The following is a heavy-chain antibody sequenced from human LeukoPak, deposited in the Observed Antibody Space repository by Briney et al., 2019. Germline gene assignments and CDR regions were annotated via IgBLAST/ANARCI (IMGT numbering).Heavy chain of an antibody. V-gene: IGHV6-1*01. CDR3: ARAGSGHYTY. CDR1: GDGVSANSVT. J-gene: IGHJ4*02. CDR2: TYYRSKWFS. D-gene: IGHD3-10*01. Sequence: SQTLSLTCVFSGDGVSANSVTWHWIRQSPSRGLERLGRTYYRSKWFSDFAPSVRSRITINADTSKNLFSLHLNSVTPEDTAVYYCARAGSGHYTYWGQGTLVTVSS.